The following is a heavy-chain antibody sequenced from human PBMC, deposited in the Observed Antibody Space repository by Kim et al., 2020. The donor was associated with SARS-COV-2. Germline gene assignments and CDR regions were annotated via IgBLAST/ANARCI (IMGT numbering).Heavy chain of an antibody. CDR3: ARDHCSSTSCYTHAEYFQH. D-gene: IGHD2-2*02. CDR1: GFTFSSYA. J-gene: IGHJ1*01. V-gene: IGHV3-30-3*01. CDR2: ISYDGSNK. Sequence: GGSLRLSCAASGFTFSSYAMHWVRQAPGKGLEWVAVISYDGSNKYYADSVKGRFTISRDNSKNTLYLQMNSLRAEDTAVYYCARDHCSSTSCYTHAEYFQHWGQGTLVTVSS.